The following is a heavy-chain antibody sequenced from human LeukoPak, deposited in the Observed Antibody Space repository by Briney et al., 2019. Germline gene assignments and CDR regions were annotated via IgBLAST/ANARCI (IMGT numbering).Heavy chain of an antibody. CDR2: IHDSGST. D-gene: IGHD3-9*01. J-gene: IGHJ4*02. V-gene: IGHV4-59*08. CDR1: GGTISSYY. Sequence: SETLSLTCTVSGGTISSYYWNWIRQPPGKGLEWIGYIHDSGSTKYNPSLKSRVTISVDTSKNQFSLKLSSVTAADTAVYYCASGGLVSRYLDHWGQGTLVTVSS. CDR3: ASGGLVSRYLDH.